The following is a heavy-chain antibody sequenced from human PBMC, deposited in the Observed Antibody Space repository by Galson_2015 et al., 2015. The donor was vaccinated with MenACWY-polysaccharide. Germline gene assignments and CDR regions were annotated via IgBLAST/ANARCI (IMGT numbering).Heavy chain of an antibody. J-gene: IGHJ6*02. CDR2: IRSKTYGGTT. Sequence: SLRLSCAASGFTFGDYATNWFRQAPGKGLEWVGFIRSKTYGGTTEYAASVKGRFTISRDDSQSIAYLQMNSLRAEDTAVYSCARGHYGMDVWVQGTTVTVSS. V-gene: IGHV3-49*03. CDR3: ARGHYGMDV. CDR1: GFTFGDYA.